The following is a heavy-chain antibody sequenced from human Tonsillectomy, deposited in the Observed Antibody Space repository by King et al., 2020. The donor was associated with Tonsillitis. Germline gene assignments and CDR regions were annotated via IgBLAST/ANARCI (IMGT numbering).Heavy chain of an antibody. Sequence: QLVQSGAEVKKPGSSVKVSCKASGGTFSSYAISWVRQAPGQGLEWMGGIIPIFGTANYAQKFQGRVTITAVKSTSTAYMELSSLRSEDTAVYYCARDNIVVVPAARGYYYYMDVWGKGTTVTVSS. V-gene: IGHV1-69*14. CDR2: IIPIFGTA. CDR1: GGTFSSYA. J-gene: IGHJ6*03. D-gene: IGHD2-2*01. CDR3: ARDNIVVVPAARGYYYYMDV.